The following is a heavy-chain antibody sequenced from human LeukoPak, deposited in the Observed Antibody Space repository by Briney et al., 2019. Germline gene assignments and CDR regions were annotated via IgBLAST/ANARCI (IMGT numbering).Heavy chain of an antibody. Sequence: GGSLRLSCAASGFTFSSYGMHWVRQAPGKGLEWVAVIWYDGSNKYYADSVKGRFTISRDNSKNTLYLQMNSLRAEDTAVYYCAKTGGFGGNWFDPWGQGTLVTVSS. CDR1: GFTFSSYG. CDR2: IWYDGSNK. CDR3: AKTGGFGGNWFDP. V-gene: IGHV3-33*06. J-gene: IGHJ5*02. D-gene: IGHD3-10*01.